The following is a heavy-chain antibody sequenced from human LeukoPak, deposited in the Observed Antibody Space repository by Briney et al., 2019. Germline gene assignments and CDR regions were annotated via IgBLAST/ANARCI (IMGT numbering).Heavy chain of an antibody. Sequence: ASVKVSCKASGGTFTSYAITWVRQVPEQGLEWMGEIIPIFGTANYALKFQGRVTITADESTSTAYMELSSLRSDDTALYYCATAQNNIWPPAPIDYWGQGTLVTVSS. CDR2: IIPIFGTA. J-gene: IGHJ4*02. CDR3: ATAQNNIWPPAPIDY. D-gene: IGHD1/OR15-1a*01. CDR1: GGTFTSYA. V-gene: IGHV1-69*13.